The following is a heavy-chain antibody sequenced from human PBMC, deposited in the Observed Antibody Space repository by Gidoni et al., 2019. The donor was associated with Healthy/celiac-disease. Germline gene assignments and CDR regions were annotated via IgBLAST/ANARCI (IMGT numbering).Heavy chain of an antibody. V-gene: IGHV3-30*04. D-gene: IGHD3-10*01. CDR1: GVTFSSYA. CDR3: ARDFRSGSSRNWFDP. Sequence: QVQLVEAGGGVVQPGRSLRLSWAASGVTFSSYAMHWVRQAPGKGLEWVAVISYDGSNKYYADSVKGRFTISRDNSKNTLYLQMNSLRAEDTAVYYCARDFRSGSSRNWFDPWGQGTLVTVSS. CDR2: ISYDGSNK. J-gene: IGHJ5*02.